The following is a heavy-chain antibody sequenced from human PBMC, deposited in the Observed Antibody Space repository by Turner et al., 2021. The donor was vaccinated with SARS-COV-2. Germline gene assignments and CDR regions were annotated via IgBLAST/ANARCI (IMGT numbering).Heavy chain of an antibody. J-gene: IGHJ4*02. CDR1: GGAISSSSYY. Sequence: QLQLQESGPGLVKPSETLSLTCTVSGGAISSSSYYWGWIRQPPGKGLEWIGYTSYSGSTKYNSSLKSRFTMSTDTSRNQFSLKLNSVTAADTAVYFCARLRLGLNLNYFDSWGQGTLVAVSS. CDR2: TSYSGST. D-gene: IGHD3-16*01. V-gene: IGHV4-61*05. CDR3: ARLRLGLNLNYFDS.